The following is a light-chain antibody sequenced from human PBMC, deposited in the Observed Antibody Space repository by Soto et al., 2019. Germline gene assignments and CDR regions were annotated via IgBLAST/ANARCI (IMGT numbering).Light chain of an antibody. Sequence: QSVLTQPPSASGTPGQIVAISCSGSSSNIGSNTVTWYQQLPGTASKLLIYSTSQRSSGVPGRFSGSKSGASASLSISGLQSEDEADYYCAAWDDRLDVYVFGTGTKLTVL. CDR2: STS. V-gene: IGLV1-44*01. CDR1: SSNIGSNT. J-gene: IGLJ1*01. CDR3: AAWDDRLDVYV.